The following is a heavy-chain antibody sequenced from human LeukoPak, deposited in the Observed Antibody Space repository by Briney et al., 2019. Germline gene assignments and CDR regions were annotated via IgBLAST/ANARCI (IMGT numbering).Heavy chain of an antibody. J-gene: IGHJ4*02. CDR3: ARGGYSYGSYFDY. CDR1: GYSFTSYW. CDR2: IYPGDSDT. Sequence: PGESLKISCKGSGYSFTSYWIAWVRQMPGKRLEWMGIIYPGDSDTRYSPSFQGQVTISVDKSISTAYLQWSSLKASDTAMYYCARGGYSYGSYFDYWGQGTLVTVSS. D-gene: IGHD5-18*01. V-gene: IGHV5-51*01.